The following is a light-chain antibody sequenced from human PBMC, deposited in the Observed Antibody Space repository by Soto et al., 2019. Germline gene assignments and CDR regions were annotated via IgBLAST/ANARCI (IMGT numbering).Light chain of an antibody. CDR3: QRYDNVPLT. V-gene: IGKV1-33*01. CDR2: DAI. J-gene: IGKJ4*01. Sequence: DIQMTQSPSSLSASVGDRVTITCQASQDISNYLNWYQQKPGKAPKLLIYDAINLETGVPSRFSGSGPGTDFTVTISSQQPEDIATYYCQRYDNVPLTFGGGTRVEIK. CDR1: QDISNY.